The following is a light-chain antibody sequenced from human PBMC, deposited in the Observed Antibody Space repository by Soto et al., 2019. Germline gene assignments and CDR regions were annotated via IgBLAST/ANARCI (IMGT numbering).Light chain of an antibody. Sequence: EIVFTQSPATLSSSPGERATLSCRASQTVGVRLAWYQHKPGQAPRLLIYGASTRETGIPARFSGSGAGTECTRTINSLQSEDVAVDYCQQYNNSTRTFGQGTKVDIK. V-gene: IGKV3-15*01. CDR1: QTVGVR. CDR2: GAS. CDR3: QQYNNSTRT. J-gene: IGKJ1*01.